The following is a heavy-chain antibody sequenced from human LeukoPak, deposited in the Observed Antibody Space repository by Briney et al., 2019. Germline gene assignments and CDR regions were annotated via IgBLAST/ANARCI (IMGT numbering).Heavy chain of an antibody. CDR3: ASPGFGELLYQRFDY. V-gene: IGHV1-8*01. CDR2: MNPNSANT. J-gene: IGHJ4*02. Sequence: ASVKVSCKASGYTFTSYDINWVRQATGQGLEWMGWMNPNSANTGYAQKFQGRVTMTRNTSISTAYMELSSLRSEDTAVYYCASPGFGELLYQRFDYWGQGTLVTVSS. CDR1: GYTFTSYD. D-gene: IGHD3-10*01.